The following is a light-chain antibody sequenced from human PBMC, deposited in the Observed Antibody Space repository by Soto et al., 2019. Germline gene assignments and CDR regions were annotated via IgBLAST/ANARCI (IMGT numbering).Light chain of an antibody. V-gene: IGLV2-8*01. CDR1: SSDVGGYNY. CDR3: SSYAGSKNLV. Sequence: ALTQPPSASGSPGQSVTISCTGTSSDVGGYNYVSWYQQHPGKAPKLMIYEVSKRPSGVPDRFSGSKSVNTASLTVSGLQAEDEADYYCSSYAGSKNLVFGGGTKLTVL. J-gene: IGLJ2*01. CDR2: EVS.